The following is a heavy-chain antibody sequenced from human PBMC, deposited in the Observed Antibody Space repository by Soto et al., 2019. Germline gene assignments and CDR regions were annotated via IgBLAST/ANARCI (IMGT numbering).Heavy chain of an antibody. CDR3: ARVGFCRGTIGSSADSYSYMDV. CDR2: IHHGGST. V-gene: IGHV4-4*02. J-gene: IGHJ6*03. Sequence: QVQLQESGPGLVNPSGTLSLTCAVSSASISISNWWSWVRQAPGMGLEWIGEIHHGGSTNYSPSLKSRVTIAVDKSKNQSSLKLNSVTAADTAVYYCARVGFCRGTIGSSADSYSYMDVWGKGTPVTVSS. CDR1: SASISISNW. D-gene: IGHD2-2*01.